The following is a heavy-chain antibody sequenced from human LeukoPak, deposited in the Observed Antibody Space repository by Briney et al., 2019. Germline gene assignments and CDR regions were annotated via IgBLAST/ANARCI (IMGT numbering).Heavy chain of an antibody. CDR3: ARWRFGELSYYYYCGMDV. D-gene: IGHD3-10*01. CDR2: IIPIFGTA. J-gene: IGHJ6*02. Sequence: SVTVSCKASGGTFSSYAISWVRQAPGQGLEWMGGIIPIFGTANYARKFQGRVTITADESTSTAYMELSSLRSEDTAVYYCARWRFGELSYYYYCGMDVWGQGATVTVSS. CDR1: GGTFSSYA. V-gene: IGHV1-69*13.